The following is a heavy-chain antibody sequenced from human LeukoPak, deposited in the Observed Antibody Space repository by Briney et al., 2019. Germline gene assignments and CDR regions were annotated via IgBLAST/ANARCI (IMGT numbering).Heavy chain of an antibody. CDR3: ARGQPGDFIIDNCFDP. V-gene: IGHV4-59*01. D-gene: IGHD2-21*02. CDR1: GGSISSYY. CDR2: IYYSGST. Sequence: ASETLSLTCTVSGGSISSYYWSWIRQPPGKGLEWIGYIYYSGSTNYNPSLKSRVTISVDTSKNQFSLKLSSVTAADTAVYYCARGQPGDFIIDNCFDPWGQGTLVTVSS. J-gene: IGHJ5*02.